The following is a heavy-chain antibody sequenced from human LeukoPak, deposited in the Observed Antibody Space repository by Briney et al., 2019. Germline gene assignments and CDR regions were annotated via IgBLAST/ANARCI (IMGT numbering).Heavy chain of an antibody. D-gene: IGHD2-2*02. V-gene: IGHV3-21*01. J-gene: IGHJ5*02. CDR1: GFTFRSYA. CDR2: ISSSSSYI. CDR3: ARDLVPAAIYERNWFDP. Sequence: PGGSLRLSCAASGFTFRSYAMSWVRQAPGKGLEWVSSISSSSSYIYYADSVKGRFTISRDNAKNSLYLQMNSLRAEDTAVYYCARDLVPAAIYERNWFDPWGQGTLVTVSS.